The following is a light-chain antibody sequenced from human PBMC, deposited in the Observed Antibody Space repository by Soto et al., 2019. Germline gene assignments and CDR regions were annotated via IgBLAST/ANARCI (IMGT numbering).Light chain of an antibody. CDR3: QHFANSIT. J-gene: IGKJ5*01. V-gene: IGKV3-15*01. CDR2: AAS. CDR1: QSISSN. Sequence: EIVMTQSPATLSVSPGERATLSCRASQSISSNLAWYQQKPGQAPRLLIYAASTRATGIPARFSGSGSGTEFTLTISTLQSEDFAVYYCQHFANSITFGQGARLEI.